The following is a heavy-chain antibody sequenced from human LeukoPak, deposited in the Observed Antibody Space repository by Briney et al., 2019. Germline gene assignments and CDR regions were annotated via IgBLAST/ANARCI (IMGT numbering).Heavy chain of an antibody. V-gene: IGHV3-30*03. Sequence: LSLTCAVYGGSFSGYYWSWIRQAPGKGLEWVAVISYDGSNKYYADSVKGRFTISRDNSKNTLYLQMNSLRAEDTAVYYCARIRDGYMALDYWGQGTLVTVSS. CDR2: ISYDGSNK. J-gene: IGHJ4*02. D-gene: IGHD5-24*01. CDR3: ARIRDGYMALDY. CDR1: GGSFSGYY.